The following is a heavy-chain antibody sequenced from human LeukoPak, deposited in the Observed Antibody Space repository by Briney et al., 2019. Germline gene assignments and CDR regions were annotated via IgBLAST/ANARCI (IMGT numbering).Heavy chain of an antibody. J-gene: IGHJ4*02. CDR1: VFPFCIYA. D-gene: IGHD3-22*01. CDR3: AKIGDSSGYFYYFDY. CDR2: ISGSGGST. V-gene: IGHV3-23*01. Sequence: GGSLRLSCAVSVFPFCIYAMSGVRESPGGGVEGVLAISGSGGSTYYADSVKGRFTISRDNSKNTLYLQMNSLRAEDTAVYYCAKIGDSSGYFYYFDYWGQGTLVTVSS.